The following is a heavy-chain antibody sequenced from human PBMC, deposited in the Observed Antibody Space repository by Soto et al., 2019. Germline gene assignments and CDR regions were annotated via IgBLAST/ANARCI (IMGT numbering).Heavy chain of an antibody. Sequence: EVQLLESGGGLVQPGGSLRLSCAASGFTFSSYAMSWVRQAPGKGLEWVSAISGSGGSTYYADSVKGRFTISRDNSKNTLDLQMNSLRAEDTAVDYCAKDRGFTVVTPPFDYWGQGTLVTVSS. CDR1: GFTFSSYA. D-gene: IGHD4-17*01. CDR2: ISGSGGST. V-gene: IGHV3-23*01. J-gene: IGHJ4*02. CDR3: AKDRGFTVVTPPFDY.